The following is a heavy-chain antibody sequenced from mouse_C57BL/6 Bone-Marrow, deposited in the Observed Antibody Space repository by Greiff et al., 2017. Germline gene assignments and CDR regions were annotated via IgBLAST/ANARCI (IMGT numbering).Heavy chain of an antibody. CDR2: IYPGSGST. D-gene: IGHD2-1*01. V-gene: IGHV1-55*01. CDR1: GYTFTSYW. CDR3: AGGNYWYFDV. Sequence: QVQLQQPGAELVKPGASVKMSCKASGYTFTSYWITWVKQRPGQGLEWIGDIYPGSGSTNYNEKFKSKATLTVDTSSSTAYMQLSSLTSEDSAVYYCAGGNYWYFDVWGTETTVTVSS. J-gene: IGHJ1*03.